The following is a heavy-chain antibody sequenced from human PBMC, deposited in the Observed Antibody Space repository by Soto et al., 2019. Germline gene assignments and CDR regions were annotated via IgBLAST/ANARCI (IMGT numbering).Heavy chain of an antibody. Sequence: GGSRRRSWAASGFTVGSHAMSWVRQAPGKGLEWVSSISVSGDGTYYGDSVKGRFTISRDSSSSTLYLQMDNLRGEDTAVYFCTRSRRSILMVYGFGGMDVWGQGTTVTVSS. CDR2: ISVSGDGT. CDR1: GFTVGSHA. CDR3: TRSRRSILMVYGFGGMDV. V-gene: IGHV3-23*01. J-gene: IGHJ6*02. D-gene: IGHD2-8*01.